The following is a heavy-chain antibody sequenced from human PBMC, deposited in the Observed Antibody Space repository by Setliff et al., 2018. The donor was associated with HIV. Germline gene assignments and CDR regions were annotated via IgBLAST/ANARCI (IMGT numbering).Heavy chain of an antibody. CDR1: GYTFTSYG. J-gene: IGHJ6*03. CDR2: MNPKSGNT. Sequence: ASVKVSCKASGYTFTSYGINWVRQAPGQGLEWMGWMNPKSGNTGYAQKFQGRVTITADESTSTVHMELSSLTSEDTAVYYCARDVYFTFSGEVIRHYLDVWGKGTTVTVSS. D-gene: IGHD3-3*01. V-gene: IGHV1-8*03. CDR3: ARDVYFTFSGEVIRHYLDV.